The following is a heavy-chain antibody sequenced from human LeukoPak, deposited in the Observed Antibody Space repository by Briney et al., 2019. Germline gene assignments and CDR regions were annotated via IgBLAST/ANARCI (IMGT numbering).Heavy chain of an antibody. V-gene: IGHV3-23*01. CDR3: AKRSWPGAFDI. CDR2: ISANGGST. J-gene: IGHJ3*02. CDR1: GLTLRSYA. Sequence: PGGSLRLSCAAHGLTLRSYAMRWVRQARGKGVEWVSTISANGGSTHYADPVKGRFTISRDNSKNTRYLQMNSLRVEDTSIYYCAKRSWPGAFDIWGQGTMVTVSS. D-gene: IGHD6-13*01.